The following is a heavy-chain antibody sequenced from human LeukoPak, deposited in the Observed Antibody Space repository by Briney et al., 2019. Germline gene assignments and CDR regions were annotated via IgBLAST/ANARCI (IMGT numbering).Heavy chain of an antibody. CDR3: ARGVAAAGHLSAHNWFDP. CDR1: GGSFSGYY. Sequence: SETLSLTCAVHGGSFSGYYWSWIRQPPGKGLEWIGEINHSGSTNYNPSLKSRVTISVDTSKNQFSLKLSSVTAADTAVYYCARGVAAAGHLSAHNWFDPWGQGTLVTVSS. CDR2: INHSGST. J-gene: IGHJ5*02. V-gene: IGHV4-34*01. D-gene: IGHD6-13*01.